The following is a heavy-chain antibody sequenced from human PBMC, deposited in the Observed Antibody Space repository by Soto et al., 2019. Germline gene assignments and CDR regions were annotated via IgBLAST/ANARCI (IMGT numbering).Heavy chain of an antibody. D-gene: IGHD3-10*01. CDR2: IYYSGST. Sequence: SETLSLTCTVSGGSISSSSYYWGWIRQPPGKGLEWIGSIYYSGSTYYNPSLKSRVTISVDTSKNQFSLKLSSVIAADTAVYYCARVPEYYYGSGSYLDYWGQGTLVTVSS. CDR1: GGSISSSSYY. CDR3: ARVPEYYYGSGSYLDY. V-gene: IGHV4-39*01. J-gene: IGHJ4*02.